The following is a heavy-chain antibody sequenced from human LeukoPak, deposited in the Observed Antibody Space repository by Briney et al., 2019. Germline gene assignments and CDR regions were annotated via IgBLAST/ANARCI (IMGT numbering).Heavy chain of an antibody. D-gene: IGHD3-22*01. CDR3: AREGSGYYYPLDY. J-gene: IGHJ4*02. CDR1: GYTFTSYY. Sequence: ASVKVSCKASGYTFTSYYMHWVRQAPGQGLEWMGWINPNSGGTNYAQKFQGRVTMTRDTSISTAYMELSRLRSDDTAVYYCAREGSGYYYPLDYWGQGTLVTVSS. V-gene: IGHV1-2*02. CDR2: INPNSGGT.